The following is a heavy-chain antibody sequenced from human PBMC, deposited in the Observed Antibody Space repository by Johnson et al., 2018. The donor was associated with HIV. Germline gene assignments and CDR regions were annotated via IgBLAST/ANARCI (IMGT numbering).Heavy chain of an antibody. CDR1: GFTVSNNY. CDR2: IYSGGST. V-gene: IGHV3-66*01. J-gene: IGHJ3*01. D-gene: IGHD5/OR15-5a*01. CDR3: AKVYEVDAFDL. Sequence: VQLVESGGGLVQPGGSLRLSCAASGFTVSNNYMSWVRQAPGKGLEWVSVIYSGGSTYYADSVKGRFTISRDNSKNTLYLQMNNLAAEDTALYYCAKVYEVDAFDLWGQGTMVTVSS.